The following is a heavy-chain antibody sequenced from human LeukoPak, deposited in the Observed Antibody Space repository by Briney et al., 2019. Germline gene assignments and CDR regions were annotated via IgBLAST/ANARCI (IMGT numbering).Heavy chain of an antibody. V-gene: IGHV3-23*01. J-gene: IGHJ3*02. D-gene: IGHD3-22*01. Sequence: GSLRLSCAASGFTFSSYAMSWVRQAPGKGLEWVSAISGSGGSTYYADSVKGRFTISRDNSKNTLYLQMNSLRAEDTAVYYCAKDMRGAYYDSSGYLDAFDIWGQGTMVTVSS. CDR1: GFTFSSYA. CDR2: ISGSGGST. CDR3: AKDMRGAYYDSSGYLDAFDI.